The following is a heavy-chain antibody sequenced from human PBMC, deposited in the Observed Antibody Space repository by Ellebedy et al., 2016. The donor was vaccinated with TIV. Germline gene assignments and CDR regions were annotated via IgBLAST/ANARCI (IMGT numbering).Heavy chain of an antibody. CDR3: ALSSGYRLPPDY. J-gene: IGHJ4*02. Sequence: MPSETLSLTCTVSGGSISSYYWSWIRQPPGKGLEWIGYIYYSGSTNYNPSLKSRVTMSVDTSKNQFSLKLSSVTAADTAVYYCALSSGYRLPPDYWGQGTLVTVSS. CDR2: IYYSGST. CDR1: GGSISSYY. D-gene: IGHD2-2*01. V-gene: IGHV4-59*08.